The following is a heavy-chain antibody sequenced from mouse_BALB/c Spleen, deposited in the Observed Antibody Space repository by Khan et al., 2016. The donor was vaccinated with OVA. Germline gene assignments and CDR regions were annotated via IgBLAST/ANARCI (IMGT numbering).Heavy chain of an antibody. CDR1: GYSFVNYW. Sequence: QVQLQQSGAELAKPGASVKMSCKASGYSFVNYWIHWVKQRPGQGLEWIGYINPSTDYTEYNQKFKEKATLTADKSSSIAYMQLSSLTSEDSAVYHCTRLVNSYGSTVVYWGQGTTLTVSS. J-gene: IGHJ2*01. V-gene: IGHV1-7*01. D-gene: IGHD1-1*01. CDR2: INPSTDYT. CDR3: TRLVNSYGSTVVY.